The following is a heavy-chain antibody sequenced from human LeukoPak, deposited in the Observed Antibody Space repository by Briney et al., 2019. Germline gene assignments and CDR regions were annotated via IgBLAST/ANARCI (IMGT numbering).Heavy chain of an antibody. CDR3: ARGQTGPPDY. V-gene: IGHV4-34*01. CDR2: INHSGST. CDR1: GGSISSYY. Sequence: SETLSLTCTVSGGSISSYYWSWIRQPPGKGLEWIGEINHSGSTNYNPSLKSRVTISVDTSKNQFSLKLSSVTAADTAVYYCARGQTGPPDYWGQGTLVTVSS. J-gene: IGHJ4*02.